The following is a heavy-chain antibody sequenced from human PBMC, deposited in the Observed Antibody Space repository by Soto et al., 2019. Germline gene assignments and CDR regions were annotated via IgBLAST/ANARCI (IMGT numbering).Heavy chain of an antibody. CDR1: GYIFANYD. V-gene: IGHV1-8*01. CDR2: MNPNSRNT. D-gene: IGHD4-4*01. Sequence: QEQLVQSGAEVQKPGASVKVSCKASGYIFANYDIHWVRQATGQGFEWMGWMNPNSRNTGYAQKFQDRVTMTSRTSVSTAYMELSSLESDDTAVYYCARAYTANYHYYSLDVWGEGTTVTVSS. CDR3: ARAYTANYHYYSLDV. J-gene: IGHJ6*03.